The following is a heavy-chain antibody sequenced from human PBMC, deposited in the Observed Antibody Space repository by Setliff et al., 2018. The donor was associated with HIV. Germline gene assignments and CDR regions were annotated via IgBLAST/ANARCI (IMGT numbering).Heavy chain of an antibody. D-gene: IGHD3-16*01. CDR2: INHSGST. CDR1: GGSISSGTYY. Sequence: SSETLSLTCTVSGGSISSGTYYWSWIRQHPGKGLEWIGEINHSGSTNYNPSLKSRVTISVDTSKNQFSLNLSPVTAADTAVYYRARRSPGGGYYMDVWGKGTTVTVSS. V-gene: IGHV4-39*07. J-gene: IGHJ6*03. CDR3: ARRSPGGGYYMDV.